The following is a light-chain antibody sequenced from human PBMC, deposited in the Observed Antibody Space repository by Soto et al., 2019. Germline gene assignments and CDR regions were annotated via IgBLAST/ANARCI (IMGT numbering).Light chain of an antibody. Sequence: SYELAQPPSVSVAPGQTARITCGGNNIGSKSVHWYQQKAGQAPVLVVYGDSDRPSGIPERFSGSDSGNTATLTISRVEAGDEADYYCHVWDSTSDHHVFGTGTKVTVL. J-gene: IGLJ1*01. V-gene: IGLV3-21*02. CDR3: HVWDSTSDHHV. CDR1: NIGSKS. CDR2: GDS.